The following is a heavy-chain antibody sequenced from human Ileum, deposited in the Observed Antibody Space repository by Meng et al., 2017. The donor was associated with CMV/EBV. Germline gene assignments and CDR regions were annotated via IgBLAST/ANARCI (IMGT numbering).Heavy chain of an antibody. Sequence: QVQLVESGGXLVKSGGXXRXXXXXXXFTFSKYYMHWIRQSPGQGLEWISYISGSSSDTNYADSVKGRFTISRDNAKNSLYLQMNSLRAEDTAVYYCSISGAEHSSGWFPSRLYSWGQGTLVSLL. V-gene: IGHV3-11*06. CDR2: ISGSSSDT. J-gene: IGHJ4*02. CDR3: SISGAEHSSGWFPSRLYS. D-gene: IGHD6-19*01. CDR1: XFTFSKYY.